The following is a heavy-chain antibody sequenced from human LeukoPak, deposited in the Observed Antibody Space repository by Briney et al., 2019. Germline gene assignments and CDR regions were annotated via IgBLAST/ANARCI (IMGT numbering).Heavy chain of an antibody. CDR1: GGSISTSY. V-gene: IGHV4-34*01. J-gene: IGHJ4*02. CDR3: ARGPDSSGLTRFDY. Sequence: SETLSLTCTVSGGSISTSYWSWIRQPPGKGLEWIGEINHSGSTNYNPSLKSRVTISVDTSKNQFSLKLSSVTAADTAVYYCARGPDSSGLTRFDYWGQGTLVTVSS. D-gene: IGHD6-19*01. CDR2: INHSGST.